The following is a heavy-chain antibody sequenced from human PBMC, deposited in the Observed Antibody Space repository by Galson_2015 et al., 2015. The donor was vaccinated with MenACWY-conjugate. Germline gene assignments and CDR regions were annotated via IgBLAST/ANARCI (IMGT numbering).Heavy chain of an antibody. Sequence: SLRLSCAASGFIFSRFGMNWVRQAPGKGLEWVSSIRYDGINEYYGDSVKGRFTVPRDNSKKSLYLQMNSLRAEDTAVYYCVKEDWYFDLWGRGTLVTVSS. CDR1: GFIFSRFG. V-gene: IGHV3-30*02. CDR3: VKEDWYFDL. J-gene: IGHJ2*01. CDR2: IRYDGINE.